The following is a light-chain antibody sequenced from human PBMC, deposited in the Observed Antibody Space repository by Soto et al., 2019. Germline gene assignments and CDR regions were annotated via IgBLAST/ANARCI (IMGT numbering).Light chain of an antibody. CDR1: QSIGSW. Sequence: DIKMTQSPSTLSASVGDGVTITCRASQSIGSWMAWYQQKPGKAPKLLIYKATNLQSGVPSRFSGSRSGTDFRLTSRSLQPVESATYFCQQYNDFHSTFSPGTKLEI. V-gene: IGKV1-5*03. J-gene: IGKJ2*01. CDR3: QQYNDFHST. CDR2: KAT.